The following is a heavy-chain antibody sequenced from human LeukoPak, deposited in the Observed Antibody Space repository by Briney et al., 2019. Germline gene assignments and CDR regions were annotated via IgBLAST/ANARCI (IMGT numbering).Heavy chain of an antibody. CDR3: ARGHHYYDSSAYYY. V-gene: IGHV3-74*01. D-gene: IGHD3-22*01. J-gene: IGHJ4*02. CDR1: GFTSISYW. CDR2: INSDGSTT. Sequence: PGGSLRLSCAASGFTSISYWMHWVRQAPGKGLVWVSRINSDGSTTSYAASVKGRFTISRDTAKNTLYLQMNSLRAEDTAVYYCARGHHYYDSSAYYYWGQGTLVTVSS.